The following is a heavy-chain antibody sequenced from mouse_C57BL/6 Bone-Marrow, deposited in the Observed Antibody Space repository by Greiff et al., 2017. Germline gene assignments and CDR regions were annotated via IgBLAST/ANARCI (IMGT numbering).Heavy chain of an antibody. CDR1: GFNIKDDY. CDR3: TTPFYYYGSRRFDY. V-gene: IGHV14-4*01. CDR2: IDPENGDS. D-gene: IGHD1-1*01. Sequence: EVQLQQSGAELVRPGASVKLSCTASGFNIKDDYMHWVKQRPEQGLEWIGWIDPENGDSEYASKFQGKATITADTSSNTAYLQLSSLTSEDTAVCYCTTPFYYYGSRRFDYWGQGTTLTVSS. J-gene: IGHJ2*01.